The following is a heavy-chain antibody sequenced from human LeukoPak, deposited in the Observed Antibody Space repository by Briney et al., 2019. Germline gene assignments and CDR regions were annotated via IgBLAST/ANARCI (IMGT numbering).Heavy chain of an antibody. CDR1: GFTFSSYA. J-gene: IGHJ6*02. CDR2: ISYDGSQI. D-gene: IGHD2-15*01. CDR3: ARDRGTCSRYYYYGMDV. Sequence: PGRSLRLSCAAWGFTFSSYAMLELRDAPGKGVEWVAVISYDGSQIYYVDPVKGRFTISQDNSKHIPYLQMDNLRAEDTAVYYCARDRGTCSRYYYYGMDVWGQGTTLSVS. V-gene: IGHV3-30-3*01.